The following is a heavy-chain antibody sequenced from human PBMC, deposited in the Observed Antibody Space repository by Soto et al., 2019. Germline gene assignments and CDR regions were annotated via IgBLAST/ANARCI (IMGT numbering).Heavy chain of an antibody. CDR2: INGGNGNT. J-gene: IGHJ4*02. CDR1: GYTFISYA. Sequence: QVHLVQSGAEVKKPGASVKVSCQASGYTFISYAIHWVRQAPGQGLEWMGWINGGNGNTKYSPKFQARVTITRDTSASTAYMELSSLKSEDTAVYYCAEGYPYGNNQFDYWGQGTLVTVSS. CDR3: AEGYPYGNNQFDY. V-gene: IGHV1-3*01. D-gene: IGHD5-18*01.